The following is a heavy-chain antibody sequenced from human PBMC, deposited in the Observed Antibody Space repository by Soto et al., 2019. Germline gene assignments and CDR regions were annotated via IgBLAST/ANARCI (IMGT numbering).Heavy chain of an antibody. CDR1: GYTFTGYY. V-gene: IGHV1-2*04. D-gene: IGHD2-15*01. CDR3: ARADCSGGSCHYSPSRGDAFDI. CDR2: INPNSGGT. J-gene: IGHJ3*02. Sequence: QVQLVQSGAEVKKPGASVKVSCKASGYTFTGYYMHWVRQAPGQGLEWMGWINPNSGGTNYAQKFQGWVTMTRDTSISTAYMELSRRRSDDTAVYYCARADCSGGSCHYSPSRGDAFDIWGQGTMVTVSS.